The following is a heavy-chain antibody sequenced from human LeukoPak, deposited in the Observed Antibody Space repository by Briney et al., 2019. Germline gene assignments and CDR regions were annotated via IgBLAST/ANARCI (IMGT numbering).Heavy chain of an antibody. CDR1: GGSISSGYY. V-gene: IGHV4-38-2*02. Sequence: SETLSLTCTVSGGSISSGYYWGWIRQPPGKGLEWIGSFYHSGNTYYNPSLKSRVTISVDPSKNHFSLKLSSVTAADTAVYYCAREVGIATTRDAFDIWGQGTMVTVSS. CDR2: FYHSGNT. J-gene: IGHJ3*02. CDR3: AREVGIATTRDAFDI. D-gene: IGHD1-1*01.